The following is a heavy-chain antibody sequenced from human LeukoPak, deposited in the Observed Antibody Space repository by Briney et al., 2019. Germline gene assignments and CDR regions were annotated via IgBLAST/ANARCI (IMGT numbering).Heavy chain of an antibody. Sequence: PGGSLRLSCLDSGFTFNNYAMSWVRQAPGEGLEWVSTVSNNDLVTDYADSVRGRFTISRDISINTVYLQMHSLRADDTAVYYCAVAGILWGQGTLVTVSS. CDR1: GFTFNNYA. J-gene: IGHJ4*02. CDR2: VSNNDLVT. D-gene: IGHD6-19*01. CDR3: AVAGIL. V-gene: IGHV3-23*01.